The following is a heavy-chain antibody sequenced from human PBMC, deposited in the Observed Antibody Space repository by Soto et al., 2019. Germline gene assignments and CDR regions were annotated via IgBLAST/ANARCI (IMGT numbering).Heavy chain of an antibody. CDR3: ARDRIVVAATQSFYY. CDR2: ISSIGSTI. D-gene: IGHD2-15*01. Sequence: GGSLRLSCAASGFTVSSYYMSWVRQAPGNVLVLVSYISSIGSTIYYADSVKGRFTISRDNAKNSLYLQMNSLRAEDTSVYYCARDRIVVAATQSFYYWGQGTLVTVSS. V-gene: IGHV3-11*01. J-gene: IGHJ4*02. CDR1: GFTVSSYY.